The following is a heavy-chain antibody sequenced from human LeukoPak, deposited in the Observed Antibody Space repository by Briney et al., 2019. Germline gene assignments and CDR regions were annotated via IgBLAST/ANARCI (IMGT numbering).Heavy chain of an antibody. V-gene: IGHV3-13*01. Sequence: GGSLRLSCAAAGFTFSSFDMHWVRQPTGQGLEWVSTIGTASDTYYPVSVEGRFTLSRDNAKNSLYLQMNSLTAGDTAVYYCARGPPRGKYYYMDVWGKGTTVTVSS. J-gene: IGHJ6*03. CDR3: ARGPPRGKYYYMDV. D-gene: IGHD1-1*01. CDR1: GFTFSSFD. CDR2: IGTASDT.